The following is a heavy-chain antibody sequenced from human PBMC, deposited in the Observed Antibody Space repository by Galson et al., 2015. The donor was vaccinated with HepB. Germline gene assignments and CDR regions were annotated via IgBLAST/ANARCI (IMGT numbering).Heavy chain of an antibody. CDR1: GFTFSNAW. Sequence: SLRLSCAVSGFTFSNAWMSWVRQAPGKGLEWVGRIKSKTDGGTTDYAAPVKGRFTISRDDSKNTLYLQMNSLKTEDTAVYYCTTDSSGTTPDAFDIWGQGTMVTVSS. J-gene: IGHJ3*02. V-gene: IGHV3-15*01. CDR2: IKSKTDGGTT. D-gene: IGHD1-7*01. CDR3: TTDSSGTTPDAFDI.